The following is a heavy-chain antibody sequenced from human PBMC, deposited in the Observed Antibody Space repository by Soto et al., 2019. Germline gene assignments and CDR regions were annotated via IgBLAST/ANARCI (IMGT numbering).Heavy chain of an antibody. Sequence: SETLSLTCTVSGGSISSSSYYWGWIRQPPGKGLEWIGSIYYSGSTYYNPSLKSRVTISVDTSKNQFSLKLSSVTAADTAVYYCARHSGFEWVVLYYYCYYGMDVWGQETTVTVSS. CDR3: ARHSGFEWVVLYYYCYYGMDV. V-gene: IGHV4-39*01. J-gene: IGHJ6*02. CDR1: GGSISSSSYY. CDR2: IYYSGST. D-gene: IGHD6-19*01.